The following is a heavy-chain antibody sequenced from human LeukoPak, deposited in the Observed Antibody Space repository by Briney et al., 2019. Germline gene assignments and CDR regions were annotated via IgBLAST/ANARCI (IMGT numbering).Heavy chain of an antibody. CDR3: AREERGYSGDY. CDR1: GYSFTTYG. V-gene: IGHV1-18*01. D-gene: IGHD5-18*01. J-gene: IGHJ4*02. CDR2: ISAYNGAT. Sequence: ASVKVSCKASGYSFTTYGISWVRQAPGQGLEWMGWISAYNGATNYAQKLQDRVTMTTDTSTSTAYMELRSLRSDDTAVYYCAREERGYSGDYWGQGTLVTVSS.